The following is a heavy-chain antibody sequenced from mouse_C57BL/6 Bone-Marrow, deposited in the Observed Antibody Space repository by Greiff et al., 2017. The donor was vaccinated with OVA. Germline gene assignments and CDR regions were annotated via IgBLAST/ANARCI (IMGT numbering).Heavy chain of an antibody. CDR1: EYEFPSHD. J-gene: IGHJ3*01. Sequence: EVKLMESGGGLVQPGESLKLSCESNEYEFPSHDMSWVRKTPEKRLALVAAINSDGGSTYYPDTMERRFIISRDNTKKTLYLQMSSLRSEDTALYYCAIHLLWLRRGAYWGQGTLVTVSA. D-gene: IGHD2-2*01. CDR2: INSDGGST. CDR3: AIHLLWLRRGAY. V-gene: IGHV5-2*01.